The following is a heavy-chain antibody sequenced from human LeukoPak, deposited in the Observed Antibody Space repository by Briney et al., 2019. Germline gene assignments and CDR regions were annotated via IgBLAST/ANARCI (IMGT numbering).Heavy chain of an antibody. CDR3: ARDARDDYGEPLEY. Sequence: PGGSLRLSCAASGFTFSSYSMNWVRQAPGKGLEWVSSISSSSSYIYYADSVKGRFTISRDNAKKSLYLQMNSLRVEDTAVYYCARDARDDYGEPLEYWGQGTLVTVSS. D-gene: IGHD4-17*01. V-gene: IGHV3-21*01. CDR2: ISSSSSYI. CDR1: GFTFSSYS. J-gene: IGHJ4*02.